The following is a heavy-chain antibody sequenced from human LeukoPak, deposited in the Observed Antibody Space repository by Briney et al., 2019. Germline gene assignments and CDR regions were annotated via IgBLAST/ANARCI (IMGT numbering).Heavy chain of an antibody. D-gene: IGHD6-13*01. Sequence: SETLSLTCTVSGGSISSYYWSWIRQPPGKGLEWIGYIYYSGSTNYNPSLKSRVTISVDTSKNQFSLKLSSVTAADTAVYYCARGGYSSSWYWRWFDPWGQGTLVTVSS. V-gene: IGHV4-59*12. CDR3: ARGGYSSSWYWRWFDP. CDR2: IYYSGST. J-gene: IGHJ5*02. CDR1: GGSISSYY.